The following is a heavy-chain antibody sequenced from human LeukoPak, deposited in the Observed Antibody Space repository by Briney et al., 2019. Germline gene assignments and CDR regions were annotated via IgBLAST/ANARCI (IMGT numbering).Heavy chain of an antibody. Sequence: SQTLSLTCAISEDSVSSNRTSWNWIRQSPSRGLEWLGRTYYRSKWYHDYAVSVKSRITISPDTSKNQLSLQLNSVTPEDTAVYYCAGYNGWYNCWGQGTLVTVSS. CDR1: EDSVSSNRTS. V-gene: IGHV6-1*01. CDR2: TYYRSKWYH. D-gene: IGHD6-19*01. J-gene: IGHJ4*02. CDR3: AGYNGWYNC.